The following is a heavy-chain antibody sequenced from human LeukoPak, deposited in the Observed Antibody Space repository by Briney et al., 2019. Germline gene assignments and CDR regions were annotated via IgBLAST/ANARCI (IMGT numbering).Heavy chain of an antibody. D-gene: IGHD6-13*01. V-gene: IGHV1-2*02. CDR3: VRDRGSSWFADY. CDR2: INPNNGGT. CDR1: RYIFTSYY. Sequence: ASVKVSFKASRYIFTSYYIHWVRQAPGQGLEWMGWINPNNGGTKYAQKFQGRVTMTTDTSITTAYMELSRLRSDDTAMYYCVRDRGSSWFADYWGQGTLHTVSS. J-gene: IGHJ4*02.